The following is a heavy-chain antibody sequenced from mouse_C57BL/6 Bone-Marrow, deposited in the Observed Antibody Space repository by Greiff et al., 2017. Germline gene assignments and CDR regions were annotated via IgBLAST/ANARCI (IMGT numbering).Heavy chain of an antibody. Sequence: QVQLKESGAELARPGASVKLSCKASGYTFTSYGISWVKQRTGQGLEWIGEIYPRSGSTYYNEKFKGKATLTADKSSSTAYMQLRSLTSEDSAVYFCASPITTVVATDYWGQGTTLTVSS. D-gene: IGHD1-1*01. CDR2: IYPRSGST. CDR3: ASPITTVVATDY. J-gene: IGHJ2*01. V-gene: IGHV1-81*01. CDR1: GYTFTSYG.